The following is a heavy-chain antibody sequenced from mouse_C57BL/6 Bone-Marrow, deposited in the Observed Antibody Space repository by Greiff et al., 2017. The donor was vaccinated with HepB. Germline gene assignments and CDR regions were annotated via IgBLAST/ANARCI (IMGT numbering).Heavy chain of an antibody. CDR1: GYKFTSYG. J-gene: IGHJ4*01. V-gene: IGHV1-53*01. Sequence: QVQLQQPGTERVKPGASGKRSCKATGYKFTSYGMQGVKKRPGKGREGIGNINASKGSTNYNEKCKSKATLTVDKSSSTAYMQISSLTSEDSAVYYCARYYGRGMDYWGQGTSVTVSS. D-gene: IGHD1-1*01. CDR2: INASKGST. CDR3: ARYYGRGMDY.